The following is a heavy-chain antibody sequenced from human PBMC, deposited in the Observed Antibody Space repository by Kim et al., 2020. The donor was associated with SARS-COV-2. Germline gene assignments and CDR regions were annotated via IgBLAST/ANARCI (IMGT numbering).Heavy chain of an antibody. Sequence: ASVKVSCKASGYTFTSYYMHWVRQAPGQGLEWMAILNPSDGSTTYAQKFQGRVTMTRDTSTSTVYMELSSLRSEDTAVYYCARGDYYDSRGLDFDYWGQGTLVTVSS. J-gene: IGHJ4*02. V-gene: IGHV1-46*01. CDR2: LNPSDGST. D-gene: IGHD3-22*01. CDR1: GYTFTSYY. CDR3: ARGDYYDSRGLDFDY.